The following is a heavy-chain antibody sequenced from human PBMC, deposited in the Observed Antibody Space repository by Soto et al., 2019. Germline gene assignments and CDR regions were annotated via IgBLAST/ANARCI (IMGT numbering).Heavy chain of an antibody. V-gene: IGHV4-30-4*02. J-gene: IGHJ6*02. Sequence: SETLSLTCTVSGGSISSGDYYWSWIRQPPGKGLEWIGYIYYSGSTYYNPSLKSRVTISVDTPKNQFSLKLSSVTAADTAVYYWARRGHGPGFHYYYGMDVWGQGTAVT. CDR3: ARRGHGPGFHYYYGMDV. D-gene: IGHD3-10*01. CDR2: IYYSGST. CDR1: GGSISSGDYY.